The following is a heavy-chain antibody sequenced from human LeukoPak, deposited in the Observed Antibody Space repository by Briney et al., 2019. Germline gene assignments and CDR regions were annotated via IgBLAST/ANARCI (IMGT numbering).Heavy chain of an antibody. CDR2: IYYTGST. Sequence: PSETLSLTCSVSGGSISSTSYDWGWIRQPPGKGLEWIGSIYYTGSTYYNPSLKSRVTIAVDTSKNQFSLKLSSVTAADTAVYYCATTGYCSGGSCYGEYFQHWGQGTLVTVSS. CDR1: GGSISSTSYD. CDR3: ATTGYCSGGSCYGEYFQH. D-gene: IGHD2-15*01. V-gene: IGHV4-39*01. J-gene: IGHJ1*01.